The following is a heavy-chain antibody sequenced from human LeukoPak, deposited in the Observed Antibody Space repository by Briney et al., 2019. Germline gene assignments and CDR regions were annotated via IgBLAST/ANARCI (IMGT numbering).Heavy chain of an antibody. J-gene: IGHJ4*02. CDR2: INTDGTVT. CDR3: ATKQWLAPPPDS. V-gene: IGHV3-74*01. D-gene: IGHD6-19*01. Sequence: GGSLRLACAASGFTFSKYWMLWVRQAPGKGLESVSRINTDGTVTTYADSVKGRFTVSRDNADNTMFLQMNSVRDEDTAVYYCATKQWLAPPPDSWGQGTPVTVSS. CDR1: GFTFSKYW.